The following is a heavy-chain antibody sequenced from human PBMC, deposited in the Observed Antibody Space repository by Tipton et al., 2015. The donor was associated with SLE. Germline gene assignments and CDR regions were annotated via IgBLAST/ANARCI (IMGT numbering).Heavy chain of an antibody. CDR2: IYLSGST. D-gene: IGHD2-21*02. V-gene: IGHV4-38-2*01. CDR3: ASQSRDSYYVYYYYYMDV. CDR1: DFSVSSSHY. J-gene: IGHJ6*03. Sequence: TLSLTCAVSDFSVSSSHYCGWFRQPPGKGLEWIGTIYLSGSTYYNPSLKSRVSISEDTSRNQFSLNLSSVTAADTAVYYCASQSRDSYYVYYYYYMDVWGKGTTVTVS.